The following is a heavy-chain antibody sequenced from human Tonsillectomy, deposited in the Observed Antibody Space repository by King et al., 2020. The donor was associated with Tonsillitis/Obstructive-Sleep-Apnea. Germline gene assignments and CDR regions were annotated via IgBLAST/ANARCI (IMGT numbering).Heavy chain of an antibody. V-gene: IGHV1-18*01. Sequence: VQLVESGAEVKKPGASVKVSCKASGYTFTSYGISWVRQAPGQGLEWMGWISAYNGNTNYAQKLQGRVTMTTDTSTSTAYMELRSLRSDDTAVYYCASDGGPFGIAARTKNFDYWGQGTLVTVSS. CDR2: ISAYNGNT. J-gene: IGHJ4*02. CDR1: GYTFTSYG. CDR3: ASDGGPFGIAARTKNFDY. D-gene: IGHD6-6*01.